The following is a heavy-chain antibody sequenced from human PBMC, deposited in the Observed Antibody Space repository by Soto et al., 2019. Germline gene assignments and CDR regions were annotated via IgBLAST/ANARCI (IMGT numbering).Heavy chain of an antibody. J-gene: IGHJ4*02. Sequence: EVQLLESGGGLVQPGGSLRLTCVASGFTFSSYAMTWVRQAPGEGLEWVSTITGSGVDTYYADSVKGRFAISRDNSKNTLYLQIHSLRAEDMAIYYCAKDKLAATVADFFDCWGQGTLVTVSS. D-gene: IGHD1-26*01. V-gene: IGHV3-23*01. CDR2: ITGSGVDT. CDR1: GFTFSSYA. CDR3: AKDKLAATVADFFDC.